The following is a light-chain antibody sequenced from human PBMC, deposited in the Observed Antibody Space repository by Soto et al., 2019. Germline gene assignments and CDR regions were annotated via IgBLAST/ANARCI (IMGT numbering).Light chain of an antibody. Sequence: QSALTQSPSASASLGASVKLTCTLSSGHSNYAIAWHQQQSEKGPRYLMKLNSDGSHSKGDGSPDRFSGSSSGAERYLTISSLQSEDEADYYCQTWGSGIVVFGGGTKLTVL. CDR2: LNSDGSH. CDR3: QTWGSGIVV. CDR1: SGHSNYA. V-gene: IGLV4-69*01. J-gene: IGLJ2*01.